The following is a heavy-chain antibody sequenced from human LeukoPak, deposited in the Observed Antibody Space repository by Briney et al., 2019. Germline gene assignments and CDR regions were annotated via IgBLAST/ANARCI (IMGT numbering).Heavy chain of an antibody. CDR1: GFTFSSYS. D-gene: IGHD3-10*01. J-gene: IGHJ6*04. CDR2: ISSSSYYI. Sequence: PGGSLRLSCAASGFTFSSYSMNWVRQAPGKGLEWVSSISSSSYYIYCAHPVKGRFTIPRDNAKNSLYLQMNSLGAEDTAVYYCARDRWYYYGSGPYYYYGMDVWGKGTTVTVSS. CDR3: ARDRWYYYGSGPYYYYGMDV. V-gene: IGHV3-21*01.